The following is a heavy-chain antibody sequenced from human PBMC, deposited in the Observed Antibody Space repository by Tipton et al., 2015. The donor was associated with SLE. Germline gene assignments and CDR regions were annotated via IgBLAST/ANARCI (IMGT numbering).Heavy chain of an antibody. J-gene: IGHJ4*02. D-gene: IGHD6-25*01. V-gene: IGHV4-59*08. CDR2: VYYSGST. CDR1: GGSISRYY. CDR3: ARSEQRRGGGFDY. Sequence: TLSLTCTVSGGSISRYYWNWIRQPPGKGLEWIGYVYYSGSTKYTPSLKSRVTISVDKSKNHFSLRLSSVTAADTAVYYCARSEQRRGGGFDYWGQGTLVTVSS.